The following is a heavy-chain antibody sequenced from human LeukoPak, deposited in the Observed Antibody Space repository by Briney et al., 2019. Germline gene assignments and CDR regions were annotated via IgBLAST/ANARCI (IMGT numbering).Heavy chain of an antibody. J-gene: IGHJ4*02. V-gene: IGHV3-15*01. CDR1: GFTFSSFG. D-gene: IGHD3-10*01. CDR2: IKSKTDGGTT. Sequence: GGSLRLSCAASGFTFSSFGMHWVRQAPGKGLEWVGRIKSKTDGGTTDYAAPVKGRFTISRDDSKNTLYLQMNSLRAEDTAVYYCSKDHYYRLDYWGQGTLVTVSS. CDR3: SKDHYYRLDY.